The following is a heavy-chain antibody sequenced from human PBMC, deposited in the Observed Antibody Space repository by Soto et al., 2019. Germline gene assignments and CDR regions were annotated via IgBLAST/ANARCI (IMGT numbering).Heavy chain of an antibody. CDR2: ISSSSSYI. CDR3: ARDAPGYCSGGSCYSFDY. V-gene: IGHV3-21*01. Sequence: GGSLRLSCAASGFTFSSYSMNWVRQAPGKGLEWVSSISSSSSYIYYADSVKGRFTISRDNAKNSLYLQMNSLRAEDTAVYYCARDAPGYCSGGSCYSFDYWGQGTLVTVYS. CDR1: GFTFSSYS. J-gene: IGHJ4*02. D-gene: IGHD2-15*01.